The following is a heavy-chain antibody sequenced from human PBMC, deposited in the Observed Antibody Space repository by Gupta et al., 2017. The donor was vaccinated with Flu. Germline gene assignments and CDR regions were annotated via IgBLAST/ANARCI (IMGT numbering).Heavy chain of an antibody. CDR1: GFTFSSYE. V-gene: IGHV3-48*03. CDR3: ARDLLVQQLVWGIYYYGMDV. CDR2: ISSSGSTI. J-gene: IGHJ6*02. Sequence: EVQLVESGGGLVQPGGSLRLSCAASGFTFSSYEMHWVRQAPGKGLEWVSYISSSGSTIYYADSVKGRFTISRDNAKNSLYLQMNSLRAEDTAVYYCARDLLVQQLVWGIYYYGMDVWGQGTTVTVSS. D-gene: IGHD6-13*01.